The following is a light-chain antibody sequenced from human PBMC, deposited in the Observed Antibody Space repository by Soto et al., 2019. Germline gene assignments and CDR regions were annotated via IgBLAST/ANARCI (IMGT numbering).Light chain of an antibody. J-gene: IGKJ1*01. CDR1: QSISSW. Sequence: DIQMTQSPSTLSASVGDRVTITCRASQSISSWLAWYQQKPGKAPKLLIYDASSLESGVPSRFSGSGSVTEFTLTISSLQPDDFATYYCQQSLAFGQGTKVEIK. CDR2: DAS. CDR3: QQSLA. V-gene: IGKV1-5*01.